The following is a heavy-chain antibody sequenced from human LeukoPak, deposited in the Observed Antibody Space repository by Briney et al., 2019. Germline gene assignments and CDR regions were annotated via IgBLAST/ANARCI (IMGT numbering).Heavy chain of an antibody. CDR3: ARLNKPGWFDP. J-gene: IGHJ5*02. Sequence: SETLSLTCTVSGGSISSYYWSWIRQPPGKGLEWIGYIYYSGSTNYNPSLKSRVTISVDTSKNQFSLRLNSVTATDTAVYYCARLNKPGWFDPWGQGTLVTVSS. CDR1: GGSISSYY. D-gene: IGHD1-14*01. CDR2: IYYSGST. V-gene: IGHV4-59*08.